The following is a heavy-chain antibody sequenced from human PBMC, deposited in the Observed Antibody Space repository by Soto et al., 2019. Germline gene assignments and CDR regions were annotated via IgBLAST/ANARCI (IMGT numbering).Heavy chain of an antibody. D-gene: IGHD3-10*01. V-gene: IGHV1-18*01. CDR3: ARVGGSGSYHNWFDP. J-gene: IGHJ5*02. Sequence: VSVKVSCKASGYTFTSYGISWVRQAPGQGLEWMGWISAYNGNTNYAQKLQGRVTMTTDTSTSTAYMELRSLRSDDTAVYYCARVGGSGSYHNWFDPWGQGTLVTVSS. CDR1: GYTFTSYG. CDR2: ISAYNGNT.